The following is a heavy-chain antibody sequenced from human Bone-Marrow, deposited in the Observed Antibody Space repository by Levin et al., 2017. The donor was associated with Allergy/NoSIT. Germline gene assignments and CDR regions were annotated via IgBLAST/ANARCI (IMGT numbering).Heavy chain of an antibody. CDR3: AKAHHPLYRYTGKYSFWHIDL. D-gene: IGHD1-26*01. Sequence: PGGSLRLSCAASGFTFNNFAMHWVRLIPGKGLEWVGVMSFDGSTKYYADSVRGRFTISGDSSKNSVFLQMNSLRAEDAAVYYCAKAHHPLYRYTGKYSFWHIDLWGRGTEVTVSS. J-gene: IGHJ2*01. CDR2: MSFDGSTK. CDR1: GFTFNNFA. V-gene: IGHV3-30-3*01.